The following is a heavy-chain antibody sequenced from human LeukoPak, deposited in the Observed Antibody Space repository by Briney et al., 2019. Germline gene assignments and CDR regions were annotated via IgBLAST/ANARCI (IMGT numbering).Heavy chain of an antibody. CDR2: INHSGST. CDR3: AKSGGSGLIDY. J-gene: IGHJ4*02. Sequence: SETLSLTCAVYGGSFSGYYWSWIRQPPGKGLEWIGEINHSGSTNYNPSLKSRVTISVDTSKNQFSLKLSSVTAADTAVYYCAKSGGSGLIDYWGQGTLVTVS. V-gene: IGHV4-34*01. D-gene: IGHD6-25*01. CDR1: GGSFSGYY.